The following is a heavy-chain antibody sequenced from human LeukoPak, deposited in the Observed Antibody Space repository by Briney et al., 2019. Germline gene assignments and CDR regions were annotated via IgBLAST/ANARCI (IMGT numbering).Heavy chain of an antibody. Sequence: GGSLRLSCAASGFTFSSYAMHWVRQAPGKGLEWVAVISYDGSNKYYADSVKGRLTISRDNSKNTLYLQMNSLRAEDTAVYYCARDRGAVYCSSTSCYRHWFDPWGQGTLVTVSS. D-gene: IGHD2-2*01. J-gene: IGHJ5*02. CDR1: GFTFSSYA. CDR3: ARDRGAVYCSSTSCYRHWFDP. V-gene: IGHV3-30*04. CDR2: ISYDGSNK.